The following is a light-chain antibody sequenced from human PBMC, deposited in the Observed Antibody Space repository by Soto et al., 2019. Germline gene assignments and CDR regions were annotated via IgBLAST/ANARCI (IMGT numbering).Light chain of an antibody. Sequence: EVVLTQSPATLSASPGDRATLTCRASQSIXSYLDWYQQKPGQAPRLLSXYESYRATGILARFSGSGSGRDFAITISSLEPEEFSVSYCRQRSNWPRITFGQGTRLEIK. V-gene: IGKV3-11*02. CDR2: YES. CDR3: RQRSNWPRIT. CDR1: QSIXSY. J-gene: IGKJ5*01.